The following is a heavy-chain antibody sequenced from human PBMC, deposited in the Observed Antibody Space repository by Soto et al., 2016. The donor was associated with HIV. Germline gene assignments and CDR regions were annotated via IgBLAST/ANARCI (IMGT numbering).Heavy chain of an antibody. CDR1: GGTFSTYA. Sequence: QVQLVQSGAEVKKPGSSVKVSCKASGGTFSTYAIAWVRQAPGQGLEWMGGIIPMFTTANYAQKFQGRVTITADESTNTAYMELSSLRSEDTAVYYCATGMGHYYDSSGYYQGYWGQGTLVTVSS. CDR3: ATGMGHYYDSSGYYQGY. D-gene: IGHD3-22*01. V-gene: IGHV1-69*12. CDR2: IIPMFTTA. J-gene: IGHJ4*02.